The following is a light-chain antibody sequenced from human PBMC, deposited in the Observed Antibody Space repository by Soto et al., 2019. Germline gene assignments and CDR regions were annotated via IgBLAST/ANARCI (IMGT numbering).Light chain of an antibody. CDR3: QQYNNWPRT. Sequence: EIVMTQSPATLSVSPGERATVSCRASQSVSSNLACYQQKPGQAPRLLIYGASTRATGIPARFSGSGSGTEFTLTIGSLQSEDFAVYYCQQYNNWPRTFGQGTKLEIK. J-gene: IGKJ2*01. V-gene: IGKV3-15*01. CDR1: QSVSSN. CDR2: GAS.